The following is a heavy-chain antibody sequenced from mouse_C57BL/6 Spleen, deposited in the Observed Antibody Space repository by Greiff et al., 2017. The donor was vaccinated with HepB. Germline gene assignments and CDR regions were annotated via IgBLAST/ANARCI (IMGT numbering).Heavy chain of an antibody. CDR1: GFSLTSYG. CDR3: ARNYGSSYGWYFDV. J-gene: IGHJ1*03. CDR2: IWSGGST. Sequence: VQLQQSGPGLVQPSQSLSITCTVSGFSLTSYGVHWVRQSPGKGLEWLGVIWSGGSTDYNAAFISRLSISKDNSKSQVFLKMNSLQADDTAIYYCARNYGSSYGWYFDVWGTGTTVTVSS. D-gene: IGHD1-1*01. V-gene: IGHV2-2*01.